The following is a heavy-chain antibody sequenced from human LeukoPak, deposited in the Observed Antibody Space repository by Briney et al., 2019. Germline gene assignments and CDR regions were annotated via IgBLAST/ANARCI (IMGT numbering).Heavy chain of an antibody. J-gene: IGHJ3*02. D-gene: IGHD2-21*02. CDR2: IKQDGSEK. CDR1: GFTFSRYW. Sequence: GGSLRLSCAASGFTFSRYWMSWVRQAPGKGLEWVAHIKQDGSEKYYVDSVKGRFTISRDNAKNSLYLQMNSLRAEDTAVYYCARLLVVVTAYDAFDIWGQGTMVTVSS. V-gene: IGHV3-7*01. CDR3: ARLLVVVTAYDAFDI.